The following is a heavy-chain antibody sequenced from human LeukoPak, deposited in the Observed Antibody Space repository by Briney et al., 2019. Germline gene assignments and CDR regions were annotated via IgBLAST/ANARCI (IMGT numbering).Heavy chain of an antibody. D-gene: IGHD3-3*01. CDR1: GFTFSSYS. CDR3: VRDFSRFLELYYYGMDV. J-gene: IGHJ6*02. V-gene: IGHV3-21*01. Sequence: PGGSLRLSCAASGFTFSSYSMDWVRQAPGKGLEWVSSISSSSSYIYYADSVKGRFTISRDNAKNSLYLQMNSLRAEDTAVYCCVRDFSRFLELYYYGMDVWGQGTTVTVSS. CDR2: ISSSSSYI.